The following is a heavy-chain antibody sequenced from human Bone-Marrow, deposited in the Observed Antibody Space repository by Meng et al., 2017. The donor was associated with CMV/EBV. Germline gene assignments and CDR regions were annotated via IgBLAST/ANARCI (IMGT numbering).Heavy chain of an antibody. J-gene: IGHJ4*02. CDR3: ARGRRRIVGATD. CDR1: GGSFSGYY. V-gene: IGHV4-34*01. Sequence: SETLSLTCAVYGGSFSGYYWSWIRQPPGKGLEWIGEINHSGSTNYNPSLKSRVTISVDTSKTQFSLKLSSVTAADTAVYYCARGRRRIVGATDWGQGTLVTVSS. D-gene: IGHD1-26*01. CDR2: INHSGST.